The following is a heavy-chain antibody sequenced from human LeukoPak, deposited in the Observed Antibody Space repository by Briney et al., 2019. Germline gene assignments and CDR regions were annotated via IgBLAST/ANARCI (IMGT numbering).Heavy chain of an antibody. CDR1: GVTFRAYA. D-gene: IGHD3-16*02. V-gene: IGHV3-23*01. Sequence: GCPRLSSAASGVTFRAYAMSGVSQTPGKGLEWVSTISGSGANTYYAGSVRGRFTNSRDNDKNTLYLHMNSLRAEDTAVYYCAKERAGYTNPYYFDYWGQGTLVTVSS. CDR3: AKERAGYTNPYYFDY. J-gene: IGHJ4*01. CDR2: ISGSGANT.